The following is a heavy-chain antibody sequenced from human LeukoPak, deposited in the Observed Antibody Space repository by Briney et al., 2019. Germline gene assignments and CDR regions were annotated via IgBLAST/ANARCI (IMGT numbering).Heavy chain of an antibody. V-gene: IGHV4-34*01. D-gene: IGHD1-26*01. J-gene: IGHJ6*03. CDR3: ARHGGSYYNYYYYMDV. CDR2: INHSGST. Sequence: TSETLSLTCAVYGGSFSGYYWSWIRQPPGKGLEWIGEINHSGSTNYNPSLKSRVTISVDTSKNQFSLKLSSVTAADTAVYYCARHGGSYYNYYYYMDVWGKGTTVTVSS. CDR1: GGSFSGYY.